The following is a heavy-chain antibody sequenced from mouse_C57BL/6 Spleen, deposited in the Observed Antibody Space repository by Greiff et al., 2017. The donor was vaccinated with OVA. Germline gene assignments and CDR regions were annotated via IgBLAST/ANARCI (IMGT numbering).Heavy chain of an antibody. CDR2: IYPGDGDT. Sequence: QVQLQQSGPELVKPGASVKISCKASGYAFSSSWMNWVKQRPGKGLEWIGRIYPGDGDTNSNGKFKGKATLTADKASSTAYMQLSSLTSEDSAVYVCARRDIYYPFAYWGQGTLVTVSA. CDR3: ARRDIYYPFAY. V-gene: IGHV1-82*01. CDR1: GYAFSSSW. D-gene: IGHD2-1*01. J-gene: IGHJ3*01.